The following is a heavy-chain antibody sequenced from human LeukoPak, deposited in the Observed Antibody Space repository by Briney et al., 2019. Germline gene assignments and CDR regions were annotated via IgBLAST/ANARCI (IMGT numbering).Heavy chain of an antibody. J-gene: IGHJ4*02. CDR1: GFTFSSYN. CDR3: ARIGSGWYWDY. D-gene: IGHD6-19*01. CDR2: LSGGSDHI. Sequence: PGGFLRLSCAASGFTFSSYNMYWVHQAPGQGLEWVSSLSGGSDHIYYADPVKGRFTISRDNAKNSLYLQMNSLRAEDTAVYYCARIGSGWYWDYWGQGTLVTVSS. V-gene: IGHV3-21*01.